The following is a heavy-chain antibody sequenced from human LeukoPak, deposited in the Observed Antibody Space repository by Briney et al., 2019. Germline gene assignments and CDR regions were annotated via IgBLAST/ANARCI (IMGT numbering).Heavy chain of an antibody. J-gene: IGHJ4*02. CDR3: VRDRNWAFDY. Sequence: GGSLRLSCAASGFTFNTYTMNWIRQAPGKGLEWVSFISTKSKTIYYADPVKGRFTISRDNAKNSLYLQMNSLRAEDTALYYCVRDRNWAFDYWGQGTLVTVSS. CDR1: GFTFNTYT. D-gene: IGHD7-27*01. CDR2: ISTKSKTI. V-gene: IGHV3-48*01.